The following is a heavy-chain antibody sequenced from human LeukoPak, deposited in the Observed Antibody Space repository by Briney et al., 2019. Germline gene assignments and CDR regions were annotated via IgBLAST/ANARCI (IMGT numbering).Heavy chain of an antibody. CDR2: IWYDGSNK. CDR3: AGAGSETQWRAFDF. V-gene: IGHV3-33*03. D-gene: IGHD6-19*01. Sequence: GGSLRLSCAASGFTFSSYGMHWVRQAPGKGLEWVAVIWYDGSNKYYADSVKGRFTISRENAKNSLYLQMNSLTAGDTAVYYCAGAGSETQWRAFDFWGQGALVTVFS. CDR1: GFTFSSYG. J-gene: IGHJ4*02.